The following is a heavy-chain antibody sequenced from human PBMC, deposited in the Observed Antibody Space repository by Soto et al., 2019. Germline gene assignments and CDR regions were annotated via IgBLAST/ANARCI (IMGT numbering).Heavy chain of an antibody. V-gene: IGHV3-15*01. Sequence: GVSLRLSWAASGFTFSNAWMSWVRQAPGKGLEWVGRIKSKTDGGTTDYAAPVKGRFTISRDDSKNTLYLQMNSLKTEDTAVYYCTCWPENYDSSTDYWGQGPLVTVSS. CDR2: IKSKTDGGTT. CDR3: TCWPENYDSSTDY. J-gene: IGHJ4*02. CDR1: GFTFSNAW. D-gene: IGHD3-22*01.